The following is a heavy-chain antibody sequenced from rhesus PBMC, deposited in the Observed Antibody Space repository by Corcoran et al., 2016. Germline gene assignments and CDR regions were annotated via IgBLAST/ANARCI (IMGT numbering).Heavy chain of an antibody. CDR3: ARKKGGSYFFDY. D-gene: IGHD1-44*02. Sequence: QVQLQESGPGLVKPSETLSLTCTVSGGSISGYYWNWLRQPPGKGLEWIGYIYGSSTSTNYNPTLKSRVTISKDTSKNQFSLKLSSMTAADTAVYYCARKKGGSYFFDYWGQGVLVTVSS. V-gene: IGHV4-165*02. J-gene: IGHJ4*01. CDR2: IYGSSTST. CDR1: GGSISGYY.